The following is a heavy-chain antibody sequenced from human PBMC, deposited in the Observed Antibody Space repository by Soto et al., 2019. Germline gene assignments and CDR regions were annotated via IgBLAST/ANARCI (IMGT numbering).Heavy chain of an antibody. J-gene: IGHJ6*02. Sequence: QVQLVESGGGVVQLGRSLRLSCAASGFTFSNYGMHWVRQAPGKGLEWVALISYDGTNKYYADSVKGRFTISRDNFKNMLYLQMNSLRAEDTAVYYCAKERFGQLWLEDYGMDVWGQGTTVTVSS. V-gene: IGHV3-30*18. CDR3: AKERFGQLWLEDYGMDV. CDR1: GFTFSNYG. CDR2: ISYDGTNK. D-gene: IGHD5-18*01.